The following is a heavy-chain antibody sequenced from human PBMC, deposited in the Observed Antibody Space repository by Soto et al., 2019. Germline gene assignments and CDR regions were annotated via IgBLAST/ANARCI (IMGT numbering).Heavy chain of an antibody. CDR1: GFTFSSYG. CDR3: ARVVGYSYNFKCYGMDV. D-gene: IGHD5-18*01. CDR2: IWYDGSNK. V-gene: IGHV3-33*01. J-gene: IGHJ6*02. Sequence: GGSLRLSCAASGFTFSSYGMHWVRQAPGKGLEWVAVIWYDGSNKYYADSVKGRFTISRDNSKNTLYLQMNSLRAEDTAVYYCARVVGYSYNFKCYGMDVWGQGATVTVSS.